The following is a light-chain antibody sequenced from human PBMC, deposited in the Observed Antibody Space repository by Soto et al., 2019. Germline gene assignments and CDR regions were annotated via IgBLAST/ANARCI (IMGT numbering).Light chain of an antibody. CDR3: QQYNNWPPG. CDR2: GAS. V-gene: IGKV3-15*01. Sequence: EIVMTQSPATLSVSPGERATLSCRASQSVSSNLAWYQQKPGQAPRLLIYGASTRATGIPARFSGSGSRTEFTITISSQQSEDFAVYYCQQYNNWPPGFGQGTKVEIK. CDR1: QSVSSN. J-gene: IGKJ1*01.